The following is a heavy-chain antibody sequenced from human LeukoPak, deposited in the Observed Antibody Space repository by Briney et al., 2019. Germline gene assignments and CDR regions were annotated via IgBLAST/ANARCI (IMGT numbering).Heavy chain of an antibody. CDR3: ARLRRITIFGVVLPGYGMDV. Sequence: SETLSPTCTVSGGSVRSGSYYWSWIRQPPGKGLEWIGEINHSGSTNYNPSLKSRVTISIDTSKNQFSLKLSSVTAADTAVYYCARLRRITIFGVVLPGYGMDVWGQGTTVTVSS. J-gene: IGHJ6*02. CDR1: GGSVRSGSYY. CDR2: INHSGST. D-gene: IGHD3-3*01. V-gene: IGHV4-61*01.